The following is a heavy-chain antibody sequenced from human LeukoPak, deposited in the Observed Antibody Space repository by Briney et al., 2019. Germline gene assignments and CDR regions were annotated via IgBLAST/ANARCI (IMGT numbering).Heavy chain of an antibody. CDR2: IKQDGSQK. CDR3: AREDWGPDY. CDR1: GFTFTGYW. J-gene: IGHJ4*02. V-gene: IGHV3-7*01. Sequence: PGGSLRLSCAASGFTFTGYWMVWVRQAPGKGLEWVANIKQDGSQKHYVDSVKGRFTISRDTAKKSLYLRMNNLRAEDTGVYYCAREDWGPDYWGQGTLVTVSS. D-gene: IGHD7-27*01.